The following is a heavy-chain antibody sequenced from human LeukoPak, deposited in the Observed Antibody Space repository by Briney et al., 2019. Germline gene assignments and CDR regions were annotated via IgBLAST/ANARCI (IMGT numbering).Heavy chain of an antibody. Sequence: ASVKVSCKASGGTFSSYAISWVRQAPGQGPEWMGGIIPIFGTANYAQKFQGRVTITTDESTSTAYMELSSLRSEDTAVYYCARGRRYCSGGSCYPFDYWGQGTLVTVSS. J-gene: IGHJ4*02. CDR1: GGTFSSYA. D-gene: IGHD2-15*01. CDR2: IIPIFGTA. V-gene: IGHV1-69*05. CDR3: ARGRRYCSGGSCYPFDY.